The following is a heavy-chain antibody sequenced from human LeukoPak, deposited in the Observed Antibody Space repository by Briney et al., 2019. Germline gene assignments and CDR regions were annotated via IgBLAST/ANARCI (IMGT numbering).Heavy chain of an antibody. CDR3: AKGRGQWLAAINY. Sequence: GGSLRLSCVASGFTFSSYAMSWVRQAPGKGLEWVSGISGSGGSTYYADSVKGRFSISRDNSKNTLYLEMNSLRAEDTAVYYCAKGRGQWLAAINYWGQGTLVTVSS. CDR1: GFTFSSYA. CDR2: ISGSGGST. J-gene: IGHJ4*02. D-gene: IGHD6-19*01. V-gene: IGHV3-23*01.